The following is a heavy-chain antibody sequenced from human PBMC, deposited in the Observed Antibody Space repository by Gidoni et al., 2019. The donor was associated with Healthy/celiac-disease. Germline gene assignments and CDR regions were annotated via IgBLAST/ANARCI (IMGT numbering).Heavy chain of an antibody. V-gene: IGHV3-30*03. CDR2: ISYDGSNK. CDR3: ARDRGTPDIVVVPAASRDYYYYGMDV. D-gene: IGHD2-2*01. CDR1: GFTFSSYG. Sequence: QVQLVESGGGVVQPGRSLRLSCAASGFTFSSYGMHWVRQAPGKGLEWVAVISYDGSNKYYADSVKGRFTISRDNSKNTLYLQMNSLRAEDTAVYYCARDRGTPDIVVVPAASRDYYYYGMDVWGQGTTVTVSS. J-gene: IGHJ6*02.